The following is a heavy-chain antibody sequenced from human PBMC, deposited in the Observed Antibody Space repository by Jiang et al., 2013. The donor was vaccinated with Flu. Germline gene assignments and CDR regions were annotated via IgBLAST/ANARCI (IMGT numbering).Heavy chain of an antibody. Sequence: KVSCKAYGYTFTTYDINWVRQATGQGLEWMGWMNPNSGNTGYAQKFQGRVTMTRNTSISTAYMELSSLRSEDTAVYYCAIYETRGRDYWGQGALVTVSS. CDR2: MNPNSGNT. D-gene: IGHD2-2*01. CDR3: AIYETRGRDY. CDR1: GYTFTTYD. J-gene: IGHJ4*02. V-gene: IGHV1-8*01.